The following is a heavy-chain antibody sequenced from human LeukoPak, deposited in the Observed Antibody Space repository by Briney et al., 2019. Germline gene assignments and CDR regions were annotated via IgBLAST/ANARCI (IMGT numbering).Heavy chain of an antibody. V-gene: IGHV3-48*01. Sequence: GGSLRLSCEVSGFSFPNYAMTWVRQVPGKGLEWIAYMTGTSTTLYYADSVKGRFTISRDNARNSLFLQMNSLTVEDTAVYYCARSLSGYDPLSAFWGHGTRVTVS. CDR2: MTGTSTTL. J-gene: IGHJ4*01. CDR3: ARSLSGYDPLSAF. CDR1: GFSFPNYA. D-gene: IGHD5-12*01.